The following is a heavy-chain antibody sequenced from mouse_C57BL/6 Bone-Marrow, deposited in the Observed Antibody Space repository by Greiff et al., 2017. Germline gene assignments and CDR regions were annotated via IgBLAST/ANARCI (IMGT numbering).Heavy chain of an antibody. CDR3: ARSPRYGSERDYAMDY. D-gene: IGHD1-1*01. CDR2: IDPSDSYT. V-gene: IGHV1-69*01. Sequence: QVQLQQPGAELVMPGASVKLSCKASGYTFTSYWMHWVKQRPGQGLEWIGEIDPSDSYTNYNQKFKGKSTLTVDKSSSTAYMQLSSLTSEDSAVYYCARSPRYGSERDYAMDYWGQGTAVTVSS. J-gene: IGHJ4*01. CDR1: GYTFTSYW.